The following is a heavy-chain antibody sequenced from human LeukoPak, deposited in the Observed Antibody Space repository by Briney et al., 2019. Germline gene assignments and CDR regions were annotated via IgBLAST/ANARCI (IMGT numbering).Heavy chain of an antibody. CDR3: AHTGHYYDSSGYSNEYFQH. J-gene: IGHJ1*01. D-gene: IGHD3-22*01. CDR1: GFTFSSYA. CDR2: ISGSGGST. V-gene: IGHV3-23*01. Sequence: GGSLRLSCAASGFTFSSYAMSWVRQAPGKGLEWVSAISGSGGSTYYADSVKGRFTISRDNSKNTLYLQMNSLRAEDTAVYYCAHTGHYYDSSGYSNEYFQHWGQGTLVTVSS.